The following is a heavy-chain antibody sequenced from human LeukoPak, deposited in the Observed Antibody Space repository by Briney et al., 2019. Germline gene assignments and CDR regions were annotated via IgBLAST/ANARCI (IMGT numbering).Heavy chain of an antibody. J-gene: IGHJ4*02. Sequence: ASVKVSCKTSGYTFTSYSIHWVRQAPGQGLEWMGWISAYNSNTNYAQKLQGRVTMTTDTSTSTAYMELRSLRSDDTAVYYCAVWGIAAAGTKFDYWGQGTLVTVSS. CDR2: ISAYNSNT. CDR3: AVWGIAAAGTKFDY. CDR1: GYTFTSYS. V-gene: IGHV1-18*04. D-gene: IGHD6-13*01.